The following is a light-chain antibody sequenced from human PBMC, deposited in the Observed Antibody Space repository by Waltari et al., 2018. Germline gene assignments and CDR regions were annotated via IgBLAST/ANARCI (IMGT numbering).Light chain of an antibody. CDR2: AAS. V-gene: IGKV1-39*01. CDR1: QSISSY. J-gene: IGKJ2*01. CDR3: KRSYSTLPYT. Sequence: DIQMTQSPSSLSASVGARVTITCRASQSISSYLNWYQQKPGKAPKLLIYAASSLQSGVPSRFSGSRSGTDFTLTISSLQPEDFATDYCKRSYSTLPYTFGQGTKLEIK.